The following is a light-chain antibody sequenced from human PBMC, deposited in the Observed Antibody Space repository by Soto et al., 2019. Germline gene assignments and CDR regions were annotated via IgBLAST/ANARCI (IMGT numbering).Light chain of an antibody. CDR1: ESTNNY. Sequence: EIVMTQSPATLSVSPGERATLSCRASESTNNYLAWYQQKPGQAPRLLIDGASTRAAGIPPRFSGSGSGTEFTLTISILQSEDCAVYYCQQYNKWPLTFSGGTNVEIK. CDR3: QQYNKWPLT. J-gene: IGKJ4*01. CDR2: GAS. V-gene: IGKV3-15*01.